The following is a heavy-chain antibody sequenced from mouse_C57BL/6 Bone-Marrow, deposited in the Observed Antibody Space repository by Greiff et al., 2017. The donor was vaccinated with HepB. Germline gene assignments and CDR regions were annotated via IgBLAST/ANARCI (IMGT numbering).Heavy chain of an antibody. CDR2: IWRGGST. CDR1: GFSLTSYG. D-gene: IGHD1-1*01. V-gene: IGHV2-5*01. Sequence: VQRVESGPGLVQPSQSLSITCTVSGFSLTSYGVHWVRQSPGKGLEWLGVIWRGGSTDYNAAFMSRLSITKDNSKSQVFFKMNSLQADDTAIYYCARKISYYYGSTWYFDVWGTGTTVTVSS. J-gene: IGHJ1*03. CDR3: ARKISYYYGSTWYFDV.